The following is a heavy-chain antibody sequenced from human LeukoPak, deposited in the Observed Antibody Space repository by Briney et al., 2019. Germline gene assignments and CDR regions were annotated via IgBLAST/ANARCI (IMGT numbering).Heavy chain of an antibody. Sequence: SETLSLTCTASGGSISSYYWSWIRQPAGKGLEWIGRIYTSGSTNYNPSLKSRVTMSVDTSKNQFSLKLSSVTAADTAVYYCARSDERRHKDAFDIWGQGTMVTVSS. CDR2: IYTSGST. V-gene: IGHV4-4*07. CDR1: GGSISSYY. J-gene: IGHJ3*02. CDR3: ARSDERRHKDAFDI.